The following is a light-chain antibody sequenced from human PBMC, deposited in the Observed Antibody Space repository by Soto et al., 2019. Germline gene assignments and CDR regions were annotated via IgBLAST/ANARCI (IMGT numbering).Light chain of an antibody. V-gene: IGKV3-11*01. Sequence: EIVLTQSPATLSLSPGDRATLSCRASQSINRFLAWYQQKPGQAPRLLIYDASNRATAIPARFSGGGSGTDFTLNISSLEPEDFAVYYCQQRSTWPPTFGQGTKVDIK. CDR1: QSINRF. CDR3: QQRSTWPPT. CDR2: DAS. J-gene: IGKJ1*01.